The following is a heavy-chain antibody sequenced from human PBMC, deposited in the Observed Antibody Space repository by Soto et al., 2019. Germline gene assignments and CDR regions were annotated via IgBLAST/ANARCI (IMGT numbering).Heavy chain of an antibody. CDR2: IVVGSGNT. J-gene: IGHJ4*02. CDR1: GITFTKSG. Sequence: GASGKVSWEECGITFTKSGLQWGVQARGQRLEWIGWIVVGSGNTNYAQKFQERVTITRDMSTSTAYMELSSLRSEDTAVYYCAALRYFDWLTRWYFDYWGQGTLVTVSS. V-gene: IGHV1-58*01. CDR3: AALRYFDWLTRWYFDY. D-gene: IGHD3-9*01.